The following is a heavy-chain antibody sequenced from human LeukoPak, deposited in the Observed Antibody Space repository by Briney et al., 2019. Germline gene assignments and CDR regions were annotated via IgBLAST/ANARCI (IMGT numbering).Heavy chain of an antibody. CDR3: ARDYGDYAAFDI. D-gene: IGHD4-17*01. V-gene: IGHV4-31*03. CDR1: GGSISSGGYY. J-gene: IGHJ3*02. CDR2: TYYSGST. Sequence: KASETLSLTCTVSGGSISSGGYYWSWIRQHPGKGLEWIGYTYYSGSTYYNPSLKSRVTISVDTSKNQFSLRLSSVTAADTAVYYCARDYGDYAAFDIWGQGTMVTVSS.